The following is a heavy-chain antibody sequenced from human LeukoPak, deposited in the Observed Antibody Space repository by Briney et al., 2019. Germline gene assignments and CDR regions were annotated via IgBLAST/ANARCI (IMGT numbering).Heavy chain of an antibody. J-gene: IGHJ4*02. D-gene: IGHD6-19*01. Sequence: PGGSLRLSCAASGFTFSSYAMHWVRQAPGKGLEWVAVISYDGSNKYYADSVKGRFTISRDNSKNTLFLQMNSLRAEDTAVYYCAREGTGIAVAGTPFHFGYWGQGTLVTVSS. CDR2: ISYDGSNK. CDR3: AREGTGIAVAGTPFHFGY. CDR1: GFTFSSYA. V-gene: IGHV3-30-3*01.